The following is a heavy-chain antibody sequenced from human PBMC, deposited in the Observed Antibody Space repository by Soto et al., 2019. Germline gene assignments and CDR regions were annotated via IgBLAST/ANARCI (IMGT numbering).Heavy chain of an antibody. V-gene: IGHV3-30*03. J-gene: IGHJ6*02. D-gene: IGHD2-15*01. Sequence: PVGSLRLSCAASGFTFSSYGMHWVRQAPGKGLEWVAVISYDGSNKYYADSVKGRFTISRDNSKNTLYLQMNSLRAEDTAVYYCATGYCSGGSCYSPAIHYYYYGMDVWGQGTTVTVS. CDR2: ISYDGSNK. CDR1: GFTFSSYG. CDR3: ATGYCSGGSCYSPAIHYYYYGMDV.